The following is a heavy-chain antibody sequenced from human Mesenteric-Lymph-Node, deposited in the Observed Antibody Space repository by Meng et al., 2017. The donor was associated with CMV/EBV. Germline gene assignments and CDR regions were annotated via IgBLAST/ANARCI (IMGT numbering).Heavy chain of an antibody. J-gene: IGHJ4*02. Sequence: ASVKVSCKASGYPFTNSDVTWVRLATGQGLEWMGWMNPDNGNTDYAQKFQGRVTMTRDTSINTAYMDLNSLRSEDTAIYYCAVHDFGGNWGYWGQGTLVTVSS. V-gene: IGHV1-8*02. D-gene: IGHD4-23*01. CDR1: GYPFTNSD. CDR2: MNPDNGNT. CDR3: AVHDFGGNWGY.